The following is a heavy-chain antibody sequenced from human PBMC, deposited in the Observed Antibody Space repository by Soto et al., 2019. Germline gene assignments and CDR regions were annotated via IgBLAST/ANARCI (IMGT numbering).Heavy chain of an antibody. CDR3: ARPPRNGYDLNRFDY. CDR2: ISYDGSNK. J-gene: IGHJ4*02. CDR1: GFTFSSYG. Sequence: GSLRLSCAASGFTFSSYGMHWVRQAPGKGLEWVAVISYDGSNKYYADSVKGRFTISRDNSKNTLYLQMNSLRAEDTAVYYCARPPRNGYDLNRFDYWGQGTLVTVSS. V-gene: IGHV3-30*03. D-gene: IGHD5-12*01.